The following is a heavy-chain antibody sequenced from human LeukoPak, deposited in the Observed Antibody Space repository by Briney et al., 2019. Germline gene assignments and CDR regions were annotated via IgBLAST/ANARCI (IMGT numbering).Heavy chain of an antibody. D-gene: IGHD2-2*01. J-gene: IGHJ6*02. CDR2: ISAYNGNT. Sequence: ASVKVSCKASGYTFTSYGISWVRQAPGQGLEWMGWISAYNGNTNYAQKLQGRVTMTTDTSTSTAYMELRSLRSDDTAVYYCARVSSEDLVVPAAGAYYYYYGVDVWGQGTTVTVSS. CDR1: GYTFTSYG. CDR3: ARVSSEDLVVPAAGAYYYYYGVDV. V-gene: IGHV1-18*01.